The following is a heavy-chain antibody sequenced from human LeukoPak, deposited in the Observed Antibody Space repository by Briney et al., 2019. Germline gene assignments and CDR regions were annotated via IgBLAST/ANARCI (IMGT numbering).Heavy chain of an antibody. Sequence: ASAKVSCKASGYTFTNYDINWVRQATGQGLEWMGYMNPNSGNSAYAQKFQGRVTITTDASISTASMELSGLRSEDTAPYYCAREGLDYWGQGTLVTVSS. CDR1: GYTFTNYD. V-gene: IGHV1-8*01. CDR3: AREGLDY. J-gene: IGHJ4*02. CDR2: MNPNSGNS.